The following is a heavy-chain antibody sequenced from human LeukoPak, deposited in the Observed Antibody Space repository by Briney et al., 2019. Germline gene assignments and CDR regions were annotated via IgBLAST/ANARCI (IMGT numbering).Heavy chain of an antibody. J-gene: IGHJ3*02. Sequence: PGGSLRLSCAASGFTFSSYDMHWVRQATGKGLEWVSAIGTAGDTYYPGSVKGRFTISRENAKNSLYLQMNSLRAGDTAVYYRARGSSWNDAFDIWGQGTMVTVSS. CDR3: ARGSSWNDAFDI. D-gene: IGHD6-13*01. CDR2: IGTAGDT. V-gene: IGHV3-13*01. CDR1: GFTFSSYD.